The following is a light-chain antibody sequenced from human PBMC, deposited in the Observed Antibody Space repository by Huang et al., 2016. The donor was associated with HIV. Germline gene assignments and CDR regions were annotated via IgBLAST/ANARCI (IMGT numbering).Light chain of an antibody. J-gene: IGKJ1*01. CDR3: QQYNNWPWT. CDR1: QSVSNN. V-gene: IGKV3D-15*01. CDR2: VAS. Sequence: EIVMTQSPGTLSVSPGERATLSCRASQSVSNNLAWYQQKPGQAPRLLIYVASTRATGIPARFSGSGSGTEFTLTISSLQSEDFAVYHCQQYNNWPWTFGKGTKVEIK.